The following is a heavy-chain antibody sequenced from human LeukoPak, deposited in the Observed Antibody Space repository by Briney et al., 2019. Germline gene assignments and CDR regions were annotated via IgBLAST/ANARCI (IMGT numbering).Heavy chain of an antibody. CDR2: ISSSSSTI. Sequence: GGSLRLSCAASGFTFSSYSMNWVRQAPGKGLEWVSYISSSSSTIYYADSVKGRFTISRDNAKNSLYLQMNSLRAEDTAVYYCARGHPIAAAGTSDYWGQGTLVTVSS. CDR3: ARGHPIAAAGTSDY. D-gene: IGHD6-13*01. CDR1: GFTFSSYS. V-gene: IGHV3-48*04. J-gene: IGHJ4*02.